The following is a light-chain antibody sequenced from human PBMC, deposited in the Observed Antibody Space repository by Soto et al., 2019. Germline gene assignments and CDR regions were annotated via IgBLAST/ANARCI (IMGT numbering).Light chain of an antibody. Sequence: DIQMTQSPSTLSAAVGDRVTITCRASQSISSWLAWYQQKPGKAPKLLIYDASSLESGVPSRFSGSGSGTEFTLTISSLQHDDFATYYCQQYNSYTWTFGQGTKVEIK. J-gene: IGKJ1*01. V-gene: IGKV1-5*01. CDR2: DAS. CDR3: QQYNSYTWT. CDR1: QSISSW.